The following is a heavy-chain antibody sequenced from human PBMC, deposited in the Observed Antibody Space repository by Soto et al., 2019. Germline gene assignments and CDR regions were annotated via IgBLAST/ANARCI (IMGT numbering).Heavy chain of an antibody. CDR1: GGSISSSSYY. D-gene: IGHD2-15*01. CDR3: ASVVVVAATPSYFDY. CDR2: IYYSGST. Sequence: QLQLQESGPGLVKPSETLSLTCTVSGGSISSSSYYWGWIRQPPGKGLEWIGSIYYSGSTYYNPSRKSRVTISVDTSKNQFSLKLSSVTAADTAVYYCASVVVVAATPSYFDYWGQGTLVTVSS. J-gene: IGHJ4*02. V-gene: IGHV4-39*01.